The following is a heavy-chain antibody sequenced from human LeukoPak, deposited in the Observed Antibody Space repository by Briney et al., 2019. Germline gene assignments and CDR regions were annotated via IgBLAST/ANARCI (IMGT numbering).Heavy chain of an antibody. J-gene: IGHJ5*02. CDR1: GGSISSYY. V-gene: IGHV4-4*07. CDR3: ARLVWFGELFGWFDP. D-gene: IGHD3-10*01. CDR2: IYTSGST. Sequence: SETLSLTCTVSGGSISSYYWSRIRQPAGKGLKWIGRIYTSGSTNYNPSLKSRVTMSVDTSKNQFSLKLSSVTAADTAVYYCARLVWFGELFGWFDPWGQGTLVTVSS.